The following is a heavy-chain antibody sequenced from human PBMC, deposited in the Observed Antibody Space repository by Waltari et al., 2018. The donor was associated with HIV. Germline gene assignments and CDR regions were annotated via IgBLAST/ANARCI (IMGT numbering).Heavy chain of an antibody. D-gene: IGHD2-15*01. CDR1: GSFITSGSH. CDR3: ARVPLKQVVEDAFDI. CDR2: IYHRGST. V-gene: IGHV4-38-2*01. Sequence: QVQLQESGSGLVKPSETLSLTCAVSGSFITSGSHWCWILPPPRKGLEWIGSIYHRGSTYYNPSLKSRVTISVDTSKNQFSLKLSSVTAADTAGYYCARVPLKQVVEDAFDIWGQGTMVTVSS. J-gene: IGHJ3*02.